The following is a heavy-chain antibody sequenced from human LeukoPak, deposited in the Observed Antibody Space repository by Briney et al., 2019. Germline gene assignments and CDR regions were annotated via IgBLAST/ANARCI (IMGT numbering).Heavy chain of an antibody. V-gene: IGHV5-51*01. CDR1: GYSFTSYW. D-gene: IGHD6-13*01. CDR2: IYPGDSDT. Sequence: GESLKISCKGSGYSFTSYWIGWVRQMPGQGLEWMGIIYPGDSDTRYSPSFQGQVTISADKFISTAYLRWSSLKASDTAMYYCARQILYSSSWYYWFDPWGQGTLVTVSS. J-gene: IGHJ5*02. CDR3: ARQILYSSSWYYWFDP.